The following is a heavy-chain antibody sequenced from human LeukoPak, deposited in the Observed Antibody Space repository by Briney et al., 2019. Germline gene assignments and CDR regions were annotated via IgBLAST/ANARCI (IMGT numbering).Heavy chain of an antibody. CDR1: DGSFSSGTYY. CDR3: ARANPYDILTGYYRVIDY. Sequence: SETLSLTCTVSDGSFSSGTYYWSWIRQPPGKGLEWTGYIYYSGSTNYDPSLKSRVTISVDTSMNQFSLKLSSVTAADTAVYYCARANPYDILTGYYRVIDYWGQGTLVTVSS. D-gene: IGHD3-9*01. J-gene: IGHJ4*02. CDR2: IYYSGST. V-gene: IGHV4-61*01.